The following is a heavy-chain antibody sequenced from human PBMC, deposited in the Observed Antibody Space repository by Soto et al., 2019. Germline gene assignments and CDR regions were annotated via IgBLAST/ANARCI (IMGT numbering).Heavy chain of an antibody. CDR3: AKDPLWFGPNYYYGMDV. V-gene: IGHV3-30*18. D-gene: IGHD3-10*01. Sequence: VQLVESGGGVVQPGRSLRLSCAASGFTFSSYGMHWVRQAPGKGLEWVAVISYDGSNKYYADSVKGRFTISRDNSKNTLYLQMTSLRAEDTAVFYCAKDPLWFGPNYYYGMDVWGQGTTVTVSS. CDR1: GFTFSSYG. CDR2: ISYDGSNK. J-gene: IGHJ6*02.